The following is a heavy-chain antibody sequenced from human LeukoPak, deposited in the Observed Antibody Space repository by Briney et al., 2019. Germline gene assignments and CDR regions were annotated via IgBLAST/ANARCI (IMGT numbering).Heavy chain of an antibody. CDR2: LSGNAGRP. CDR1: GFTFISYA. V-gene: IGHV3-23*01. CDR3: AKDHRDSGNYYYYYGLDV. J-gene: IGHJ6*02. D-gene: IGHD1-26*01. Sequence: GGSLRLSCAASGFTFISYAMSWVRQAPGKGLEWVSSLSGNAGRPYYADSVKGRFTITRDNSKNTLYLQMNSLRAEDTAVYYCAKDHRDSGNYYYYYGLDVWGQGTMVTVSS.